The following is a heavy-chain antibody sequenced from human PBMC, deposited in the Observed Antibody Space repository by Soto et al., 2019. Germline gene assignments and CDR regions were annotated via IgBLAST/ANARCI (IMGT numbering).Heavy chain of an antibody. CDR1: GYTFTSYY. CDR3: AKMDEVPAAKGYNWFDP. CDR2: INPSGGST. Sequence: ASVKVSCKASGYTFTSYYMHCVRQAPGQGLEWMGIINPSGGSTSYAQKFQGRVTMTRDTSTSTVYMELSSLRSEDTAVYYCAKMDEVPAAKGYNWFDPWGQGTLVTVSS. D-gene: IGHD2-2*01. J-gene: IGHJ5*02. V-gene: IGHV1-46*01.